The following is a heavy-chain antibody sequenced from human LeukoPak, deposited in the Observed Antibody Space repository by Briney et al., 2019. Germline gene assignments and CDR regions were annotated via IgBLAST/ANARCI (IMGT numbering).Heavy chain of an antibody. CDR3: ARREYSDSTSCSCFDY. CDR2: INHSGST. D-gene: IGHD2-2*01. Sequence: SSETLSLTCAVYGGTFSGYYWSWIRQPPGKGLEWIGEINHSGSTNYNPSLKSRVTISVDTSKNQFSLKLSSVTAADTAVYYCARREYSDSTSCSCFDYWGQGTLVTVSS. CDR1: GGTFSGYY. J-gene: IGHJ4*02. V-gene: IGHV4-34*01.